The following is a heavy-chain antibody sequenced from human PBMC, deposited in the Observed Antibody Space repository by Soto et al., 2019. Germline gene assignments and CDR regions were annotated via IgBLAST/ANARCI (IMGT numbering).Heavy chain of an antibody. J-gene: IGHJ4*02. D-gene: IGHD6-19*01. CDR1: GFTFSSYG. CDR3: SKDKIAVVFYYFHY. CDR2: ISYDGSNK. Sequence: PGGSLRLSCAASGFTFSSYGMHWVRQAPGKGLEWVAVISYDGSNKYYADSVKGRITISRDNSKNTLYLQMNSLRAEDTAVYYCSKDKIAVVFYYFHYWCLGTLVTVSS. V-gene: IGHV3-30*18.